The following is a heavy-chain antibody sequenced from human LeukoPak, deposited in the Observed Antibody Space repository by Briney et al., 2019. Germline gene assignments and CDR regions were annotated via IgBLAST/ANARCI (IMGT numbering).Heavy chain of an antibody. CDR1: GFTFSSYG. V-gene: IGHV3-30*02. D-gene: IGHD6-13*01. CDR3: ARGDKQLVFNRNKGGFDP. J-gene: IGHJ5*02. CDR2: IRYDGSNK. Sequence: GGSLRLSCAASGFTFSSYGMHWVRQAPGKGLEWVAFIRYDGSNKYYADSVKGRFTISRDNSKNTLYLQMNSLRTEDTAVYYCARGDKQLVFNRNKGGFDPWGQGTLVTVSS.